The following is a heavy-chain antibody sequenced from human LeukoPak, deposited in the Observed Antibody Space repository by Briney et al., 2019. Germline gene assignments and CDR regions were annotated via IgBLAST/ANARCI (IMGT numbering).Heavy chain of an antibody. D-gene: IGHD3-22*01. J-gene: IGHJ3*02. CDR3: AKDYYDSSGYYFGDAFDI. CDR1: GFTFSSYA. CDR2: ISGSGGST. V-gene: IGHV3-23*01. Sequence: PGGSLRLSCAASGFTFSSYAMSWVRQAPGKGLEWVSAISGSGGSTYYADSVKGRFTISGDNSKNTLYLQMNSLRAEDTAVYYCAKDYYDSSGYYFGDAFDIWGQGTMVTVSS.